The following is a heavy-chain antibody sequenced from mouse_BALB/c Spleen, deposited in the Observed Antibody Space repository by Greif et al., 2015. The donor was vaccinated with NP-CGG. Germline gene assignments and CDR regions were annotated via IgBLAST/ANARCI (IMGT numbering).Heavy chain of an antibody. Sequence: VKLMESGTELMKPGTSVKISCKATGYIFSSYWIEWVKQRPGHGLEWIGEIFPGSGYTNYYETFKGKATFTADTSSNTAYMQLSSLTSEDSAVYYCARGHDYFFDYWGQGTLVTVSA. D-gene: IGHD2-13*01. CDR3: ARGHDYFFDY. CDR2: IFPGSGYT. V-gene: IGHV1-9*01. CDR1: GYIFSSYW. J-gene: IGHJ3*01.